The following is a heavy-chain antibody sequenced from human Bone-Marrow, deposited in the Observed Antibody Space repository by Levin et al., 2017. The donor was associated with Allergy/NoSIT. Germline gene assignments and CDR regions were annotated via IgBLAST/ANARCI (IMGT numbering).Heavy chain of an antibody. CDR2: ISGYNGET. Sequence: VASVKVSCKASGYTFSNYGISWVRQAQGQGLEWMGWISGYNGETNSAQKFQGRVTMTTDASTNTAYMELRSLRSDDTAAYYCARDGFTYGSGGYYDGLDVWGQGTTVTVSS. V-gene: IGHV1-18*01. J-gene: IGHJ6*02. D-gene: IGHD3-10*01. CDR1: GYTFSNYG. CDR3: ARDGFTYGSGGYYDGLDV.